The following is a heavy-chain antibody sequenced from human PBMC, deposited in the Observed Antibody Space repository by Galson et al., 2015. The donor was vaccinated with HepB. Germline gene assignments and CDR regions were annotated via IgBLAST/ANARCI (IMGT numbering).Heavy chain of an antibody. J-gene: IGHJ5*02. CDR1: GFTFSSYG. CDR3: AKDATYYYGSGSYSWFDP. Sequence: SLRLSCAASGFTFSSYGMHWVRQAPGKGLEWVAFIRYDGSNKYYADSVKGRFTISRDNSKNTLYLQMNSLRAEDTAVYYCAKDATYYYGSGSYSWFDPWGRGTLVTVSS. D-gene: IGHD3-10*01. CDR2: IRYDGSNK. V-gene: IGHV3-30*02.